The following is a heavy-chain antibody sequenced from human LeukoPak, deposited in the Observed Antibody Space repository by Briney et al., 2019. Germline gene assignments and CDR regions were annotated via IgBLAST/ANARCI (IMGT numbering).Heavy chain of an antibody. CDR2: ISSGGGTI. J-gene: IGHJ5*02. CDR1: GFTFSSYS. V-gene: IGHV3-48*02. Sequence: GGSLRLSCAASGFTFSSYSMNWVRQAPGEGLEWVSYISSGGGTIYYAESVKGRFTISRDNAKNSLYLQMNSLRDEDTAVYFCARGLDPWGQGTLVTVSS. CDR3: ARGLDP.